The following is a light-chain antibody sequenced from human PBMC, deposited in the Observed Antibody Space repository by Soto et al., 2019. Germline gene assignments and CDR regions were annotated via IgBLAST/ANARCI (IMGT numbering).Light chain of an antibody. V-gene: IGKV1-33*01. J-gene: IGKJ4*01. CDR2: DAS. Sequence: DIQMTQSPSSLSASVGDRVTITCQASQDISNYLNWYQQKPGKAPKLLIYDASNLETGVPSRFSGSGSWTDFTFTISSLQPEDIATYYCQHYDKLPLTFGGGTKVEIK. CDR1: QDISNY. CDR3: QHYDKLPLT.